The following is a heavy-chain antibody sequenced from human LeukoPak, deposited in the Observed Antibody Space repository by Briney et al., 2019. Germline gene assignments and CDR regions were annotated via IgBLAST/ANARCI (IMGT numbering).Heavy chain of an antibody. CDR2: ISAYNGNT. CDR1: GHTFTSYG. J-gene: IGHJ4*02. CDR3: ARSPKRYSSGWYSDY. V-gene: IGHV1-18*04. D-gene: IGHD6-19*01. Sequence: GASVKVSCKASGHTFTSYGISWVRQAPGQGLEWMGWISAYNGNTNYAQKLQGRVTMTTDTSTSTAYMELRSLRSDDTAVYYCARSPKRYSSGWYSDYWGQGTLVTVSS.